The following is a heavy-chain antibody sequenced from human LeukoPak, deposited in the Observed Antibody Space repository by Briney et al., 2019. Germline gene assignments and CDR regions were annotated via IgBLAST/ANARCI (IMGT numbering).Heavy chain of an antibody. CDR2: IYYSGST. V-gene: IGHV4-59*01. Sequence: PSETLSLTCTVSGGSISSYYWSWIRQPPGKGLEWIGYIYYSGSTNYNPSLKSRVTISVDTSKNQFSLKLSSVTAADTAVYYCARDGTHSGSRWRFFDYWGQGTLVTVSS. CDR3: ARDGTHSGSRWRFFDY. J-gene: IGHJ4*02. CDR1: GGSISSYY. D-gene: IGHD1-26*01.